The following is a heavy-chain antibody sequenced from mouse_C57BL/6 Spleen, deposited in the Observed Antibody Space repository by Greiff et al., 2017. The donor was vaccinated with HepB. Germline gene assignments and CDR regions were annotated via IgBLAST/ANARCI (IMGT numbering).Heavy chain of an antibody. V-gene: IGHV14-1*01. CDR1: GFNIKDYY. Sequence: VQLQQSGAELVRPGASVKLSCTASGFNIKDYYMHWVQQRPEQGLEWIGRIDPEDGDTEYAPKFQGKATMTADTSSNTAYLQLSSLTSEDTAVYYCTRDYGSSTGYFDVWGTGTTVTVAS. CDR2: IDPEDGDT. J-gene: IGHJ1*03. CDR3: TRDYGSSTGYFDV. D-gene: IGHD1-1*01.